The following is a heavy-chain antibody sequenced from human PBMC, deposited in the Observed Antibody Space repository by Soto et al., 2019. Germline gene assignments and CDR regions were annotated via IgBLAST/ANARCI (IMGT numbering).Heavy chain of an antibody. D-gene: IGHD3-16*01. CDR3: ARDRGGRRAGTWGHGY. J-gene: IGHJ4*02. Sequence: QVQLVQSGAEVKKPGASVKVSCKASGYIFTSYGISWVRQAPGQGLEWMGWISAQNGNTHYAQKLQARVTMTTDTPTRTVYMELRSLTSDDTAFYYCARDRGGRRAGTWGHGYWGQGTLVTVSS. CDR1: GYIFTSYG. V-gene: IGHV1-18*01. CDR2: ISAQNGNT.